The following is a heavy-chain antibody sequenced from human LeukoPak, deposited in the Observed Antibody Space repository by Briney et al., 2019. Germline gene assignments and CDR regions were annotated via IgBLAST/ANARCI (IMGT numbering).Heavy chain of an antibody. CDR2: INHGGST. CDR1: SGSFSGYY. Sequence: PSETLSLTCAVYSGSFSGYYWSWIRQPPGKGLEWIGEINHGGSTNYNPSLKSRVTISIDTSKNQFSLKLSSVTAADTAVYYCARGRNKPLPYYGSGSSFDYWGQGTLVTVSS. CDR3: ARGRNKPLPYYGSGSSFDY. J-gene: IGHJ4*02. V-gene: IGHV4-34*01. D-gene: IGHD3-10*01.